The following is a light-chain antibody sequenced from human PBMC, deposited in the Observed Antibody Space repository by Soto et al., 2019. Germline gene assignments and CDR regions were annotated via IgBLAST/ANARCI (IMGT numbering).Light chain of an antibody. CDR3: QQSYSTPRG. J-gene: IGKJ4*01. V-gene: IGKV1-39*01. CDR2: AAS. Sequence: DIQMTQSPSSLSASVGDRVTITCRASQSISSYLNWYQQKPGKAPKLLIYAASSLQSGVPSRFRGSGSATDFTLTISSLQPEDFATYYCQQSYSTPRGFGGGTKVEIK. CDR1: QSISSY.